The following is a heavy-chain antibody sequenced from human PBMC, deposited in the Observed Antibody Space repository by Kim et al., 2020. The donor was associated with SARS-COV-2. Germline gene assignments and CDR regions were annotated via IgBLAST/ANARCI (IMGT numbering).Heavy chain of an antibody. CDR2: IIPILGIA. J-gene: IGHJ4*02. CDR3: ARDSDSVFLDY. V-gene: IGHV1-69*04. CDR1: GGTFSSYA. Sequence: SVKVSCKASGGTFSSYAISWVRQAPGQGLEWMGRIIPILGIANYAQKFQGRVTITADKSTSTAYMELSSLRSEDTAVYYCARDSDSVFLDYWGQGTLVTVSS. D-gene: IGHD2-21*01.